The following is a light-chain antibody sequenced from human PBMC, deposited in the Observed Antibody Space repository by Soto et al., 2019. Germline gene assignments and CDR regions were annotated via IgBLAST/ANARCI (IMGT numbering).Light chain of an antibody. CDR3: QQYGSSPPLS. J-gene: IGKJ4*01. Sequence: EVVLTQSPGTLSLSPGERATLSCRASQSVSSYYLAWYQQKPGQPPRLLIYGASSRATGIPDRFSGSGSGTDFILTISRLEPEDFAVYYCQQYGSSPPLSFGGGTKV. CDR2: GAS. V-gene: IGKV3-20*01. CDR1: QSVSSYY.